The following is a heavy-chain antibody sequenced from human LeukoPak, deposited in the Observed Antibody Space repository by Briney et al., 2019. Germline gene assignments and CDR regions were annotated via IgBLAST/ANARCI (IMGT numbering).Heavy chain of an antibody. CDR2: IYHSGNT. Sequence: NTSETLSLTCTVSGYSISSGYYWGWIRQPPGKGLEWIGSIYHSGNTYYNPSLKSRVTMSVDTSKNQFSLKLSSVTAADTAVYYCARDTAAAPGGLTRYYFDYWGQGTLVTVSS. V-gene: IGHV4-38-2*02. CDR3: ARDTAAAPGGLTRYYFDY. D-gene: IGHD6-13*01. CDR1: GYSISSGYY. J-gene: IGHJ4*02.